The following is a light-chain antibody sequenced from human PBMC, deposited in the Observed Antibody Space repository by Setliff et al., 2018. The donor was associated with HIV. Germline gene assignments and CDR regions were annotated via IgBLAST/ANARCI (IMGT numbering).Light chain of an antibody. V-gene: IGLV2-8*01. Sequence: QSALTQPPSASGSPGPSVTLSCTGTSGDVGGYRYVSWFQQHPGKAPKLIIYEVTKRPPGVPGRFSGSKSGDTASLTVSGLQAEDEADYYCSSYTDNKVYVFGTGTKVTVL. CDR3: SSYTDNKVYV. CDR2: EVT. J-gene: IGLJ1*01. CDR1: SGDVGGYRY.